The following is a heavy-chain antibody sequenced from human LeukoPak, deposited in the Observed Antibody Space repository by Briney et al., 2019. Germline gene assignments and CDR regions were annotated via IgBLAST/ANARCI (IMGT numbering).Heavy chain of an antibody. Sequence: SETLSLTCTVSDGSISSHYWGWIRQPPGKGLEWIGSIYYSGSTYYNPSLKSRVTISVDTSKNQFSLKLSSVAAADTAVYYCARLWTVAGTSWGQGTLVTVSS. V-gene: IGHV4-39*01. CDR1: DGSISSHY. CDR2: IYYSGST. D-gene: IGHD6-19*01. J-gene: IGHJ5*02. CDR3: ARLWTVAGTS.